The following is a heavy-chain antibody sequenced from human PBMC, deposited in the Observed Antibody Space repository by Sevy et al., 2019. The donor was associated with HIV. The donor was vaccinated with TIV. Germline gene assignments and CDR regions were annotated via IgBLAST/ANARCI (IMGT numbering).Heavy chain of an antibody. V-gene: IGHV3-53*01. Sequence: GGSLRLSCAASGFTVSSNFMSWVRQAPGKGLEWVSVINIGGTTYYADSVKGRFTISRDNSKNTLYLQMNSLRAEDTAVYYCARGKHISDYYGSFDYWGQGTLVTVSS. D-gene: IGHD4-17*01. CDR3: ARGKHISDYYGSFDY. CDR2: INIGGTT. J-gene: IGHJ4*02. CDR1: GFTVSSNF.